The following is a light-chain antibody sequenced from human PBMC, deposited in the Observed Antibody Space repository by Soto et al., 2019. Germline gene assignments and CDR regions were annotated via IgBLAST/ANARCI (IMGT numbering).Light chain of an antibody. V-gene: IGKV1-39*01. CDR2: ATS. J-gene: IGKJ2*01. CDR3: QHSYSSPT. CDR1: QNIFTY. Sequence: DIQVTQSPSSLSASVGDRATITCRASQNIFTYLNWYQQRPGQAPNLLIYATSNLQSGVPSRFSGSGSGTDFTLTISSLQPEDFATYYCQHSYSSPTFGQGTMVEIK.